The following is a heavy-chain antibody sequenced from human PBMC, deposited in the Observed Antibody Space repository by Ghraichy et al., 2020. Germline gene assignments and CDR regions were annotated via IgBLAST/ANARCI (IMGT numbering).Heavy chain of an antibody. CDR2: IRSKANSHAT. CDR1: GFTFSDSA. J-gene: IGHJ4*02. V-gene: IGHV3-73*01. Sequence: GGSLRLSCAASGFTFSDSALHWVRQASGKGLEWVGRIRSKANSHATAYAASVTGRVTISRDDSKNTAYLEMSSLKTEDTAVYYCTKSVAARPVSGTSYYFDYWGQGTLVTVAS. CDR3: TKSVAARPVSGTSYYFDY. D-gene: IGHD6-19*01.